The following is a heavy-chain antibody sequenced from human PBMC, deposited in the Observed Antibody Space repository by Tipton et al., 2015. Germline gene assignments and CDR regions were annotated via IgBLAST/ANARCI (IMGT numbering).Heavy chain of an antibody. CDR2: IYYSGDT. CDR1: GVSISSTGYY. Sequence: TLSLTCTVSGVSISSTGYYWGWIRQPPGKGLEWIGSIYYSGDTYYNPSLKSRVTISEDTSKNQFSPKLNSVTAADTAVYYCARDRYYHSRGMDYWYFDLWGRGTLVTVSS. CDR3: ARDRYYHSRGMDYWYFDL. D-gene: IGHD3-22*01. J-gene: IGHJ2*01. V-gene: IGHV4-39*07.